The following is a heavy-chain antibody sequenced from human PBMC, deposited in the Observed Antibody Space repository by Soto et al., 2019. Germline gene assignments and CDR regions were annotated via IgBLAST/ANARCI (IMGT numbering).Heavy chain of an antibody. CDR1: GYTFTSYG. CDR2: ISAYNGNT. Sequence: ASVKVSCKASGYTFTSYGISWVRQAPGQGLEWMGWISAYNGNTNYAQKLQGRVTMTTDTSTSTAYMELRSLRSDDTAVYYCASAAGRYYYYYMDVWGKGTTVTVPS. V-gene: IGHV1-18*01. CDR3: ASAAGRYYYYYMDV. D-gene: IGHD6-13*01. J-gene: IGHJ6*03.